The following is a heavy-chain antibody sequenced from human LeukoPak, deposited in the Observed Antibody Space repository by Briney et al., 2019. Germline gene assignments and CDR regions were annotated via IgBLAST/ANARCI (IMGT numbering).Heavy chain of an antibody. CDR3: ARRYDTSGRLDY. D-gene: IGHD3-22*01. CDR2: IYYIGGT. Sequence: SETLSLTCTVSGGSIRSYYWSWIRQPPGKGLEWIGYIYYIGGTNYNPSLKSRVTISLDTSKNQFSLKLNSETAADTAVYYCARRYDTSGRLDYWGQGTLVTVSS. CDR1: GGSIRSYY. J-gene: IGHJ4*02. V-gene: IGHV4-59*08.